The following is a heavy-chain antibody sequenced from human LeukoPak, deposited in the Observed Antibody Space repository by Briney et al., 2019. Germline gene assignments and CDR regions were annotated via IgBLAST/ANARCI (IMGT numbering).Heavy chain of an antibody. D-gene: IGHD2-15*01. CDR3: AKAPQYCSGGSCKNWFDP. V-gene: IGHV3-23*01. J-gene: IGHJ5*02. Sequence: PGGSLRLSCAASGFTFSSYSMNWVRQAPGKGLEWVSAISGSGGSTYYADSVKGRFTISRDNSKNTLYLQMNSLRAEDTAVYYCAKAPQYCSGGSCKNWFDPWGQGTLVTVSS. CDR2: ISGSGGST. CDR1: GFTFSSYS.